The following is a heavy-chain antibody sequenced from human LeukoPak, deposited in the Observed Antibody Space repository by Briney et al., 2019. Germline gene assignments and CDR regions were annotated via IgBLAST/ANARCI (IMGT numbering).Heavy chain of an antibody. CDR2: IGSGGSST. J-gene: IGHJ4*02. D-gene: IGHD2-2*02. V-gene: IGHV3-23*01. CDR1: GFTFSSYA. Sequence: LAGGSLRLSCAASGFTFSSYAMSWVRQAPGKGLEWVSGIGSGGSSTYYADSVKGRFTISRDNSKDTLYLRLNSLRAEDTAVYYCAKSQPYTATYYDYWGQGTLVTVSS. CDR3: AKSQPYTATYYDY.